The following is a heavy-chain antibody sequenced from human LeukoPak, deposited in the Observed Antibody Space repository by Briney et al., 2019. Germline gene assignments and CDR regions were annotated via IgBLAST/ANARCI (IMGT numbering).Heavy chain of an antibody. V-gene: IGHV1-2*02. D-gene: IGHD3-10*01. J-gene: IGHJ4*02. CDR2: INPNSGGT. CDR1: GYTFTGYY. CDR3: AKTTTMVRGVILYYFDY. Sequence: ASVKVSCKASGYTFTGYYMHWVRQAPGQGLEWMGWINPNSGGTNYAQKFQGRVAMTRDTSISTAYMELSRLRSDDTAVYYCAKTTTMVRGVILYYFDYWGQGTLVTVSS.